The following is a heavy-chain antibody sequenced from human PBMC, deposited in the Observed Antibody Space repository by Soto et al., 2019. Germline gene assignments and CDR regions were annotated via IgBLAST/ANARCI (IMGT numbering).Heavy chain of an antibody. Sequence: ASVKVSCKASGYNFNTFDIYWVRQATGHGLEWMGWMNPNSGNTGYAQELRGRVTMTRNTSNTTAYMELTSLTSEDTAVYYCARDVVLSTSPNTAMATGYWGQGTLVTVSS. D-gene: IGHD5-18*01. J-gene: IGHJ4*02. CDR2: MNPNSGNT. CDR1: GYNFNTFD. CDR3: ARDVVLSTSPNTAMATGY. V-gene: IGHV1-8*02.